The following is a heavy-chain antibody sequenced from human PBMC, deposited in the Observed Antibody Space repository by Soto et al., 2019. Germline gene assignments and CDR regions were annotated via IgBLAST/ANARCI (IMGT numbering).Heavy chain of an antibody. CDR1: GFTFNSLS. D-gene: IGHD2-21*02. J-gene: IGHJ4*02. Sequence: QVQLVESGGGMVQPGTSLRLSCAASGFTFNSLSLHWVRQRPDKGLEWVAVISHDGRVTFYADFVKGRFTVSRDNSNNTLYLQVNSLRAEDTAVYYCAREPYGDSQYFDYWGQGTLVTVSS. V-gene: IGHV3-30*04. CDR2: ISHDGRVT. CDR3: AREPYGDSQYFDY.